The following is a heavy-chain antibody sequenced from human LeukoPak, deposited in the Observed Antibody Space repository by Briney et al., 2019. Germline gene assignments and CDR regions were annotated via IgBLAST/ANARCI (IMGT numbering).Heavy chain of an antibody. V-gene: IGHV4-61*01. CDR3: ARDGSSGWFFDY. CDR1: GGSISSSSYY. CDR2: IYYSGST. Sequence: SETLSLTCSVSGGSISSSSYYWSWVRQPPGKGLEWIGYIYYSGSTNYNPSLKSRVTISVDTSKNQFSLKLSSVTAADTAVYYCARDGSSGWFFDYWGQGTLVTVSS. D-gene: IGHD6-19*01. J-gene: IGHJ4*02.